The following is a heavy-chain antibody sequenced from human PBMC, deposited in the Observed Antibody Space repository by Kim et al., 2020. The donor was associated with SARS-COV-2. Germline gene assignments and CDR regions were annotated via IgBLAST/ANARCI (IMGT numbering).Heavy chain of an antibody. CDR2: IYYSGST. V-gene: IGHV4-59*01. D-gene: IGHD3-10*01. Sequence: SETLSLTCTVSGGSISSYYWSWIRQPPGKGLEWIGYIYYSGSTNYNPSLKSRVTISVDTSKNQFSLKLSSVTAADTAVYYCARARGSVGWYFDLWGRGTLVTVSS. CDR3: ARARGSVGWYFDL. J-gene: IGHJ2*01. CDR1: GGSISSYY.